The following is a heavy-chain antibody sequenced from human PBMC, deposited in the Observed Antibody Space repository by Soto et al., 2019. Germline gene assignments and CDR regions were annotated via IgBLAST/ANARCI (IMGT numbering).Heavy chain of an antibody. V-gene: IGHV3-23*01. Sequence: GGSLRLSCAASGFTFTAYAMSWVRQAPGRGLECVSTISSGVGTTYYADSVRGRFTVSRDNSKNTLYLQMSSLRAEDTAVYYCAKRDRIGAATAWFDPWGQGTLVTVSS. CDR1: GFTFTAYA. D-gene: IGHD6-13*01. CDR3: AKRDRIGAATAWFDP. J-gene: IGHJ5*02. CDR2: ISSGVGTT.